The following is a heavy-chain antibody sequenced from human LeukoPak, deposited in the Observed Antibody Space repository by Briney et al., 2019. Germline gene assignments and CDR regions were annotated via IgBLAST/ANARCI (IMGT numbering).Heavy chain of an antibody. Sequence: ASVKVSCKTSGYTFTGYYLHWVRQAPGQGLEFMGWVNPHSGGTSYAAKFRGRVTLTRDTSTTTSYMDLSSLTSDDTAVYYCARDRSSLYNGNYAFWGQGTLVTVSS. CDR2: VNPHSGGT. CDR1: GYTFTGYY. CDR3: ARDRSSLYNGNYAF. D-gene: IGHD5-12*01. V-gene: IGHV1-2*02. J-gene: IGHJ4*02.